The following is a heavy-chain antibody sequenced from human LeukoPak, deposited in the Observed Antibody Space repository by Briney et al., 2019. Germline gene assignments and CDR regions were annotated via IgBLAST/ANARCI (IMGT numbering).Heavy chain of an antibody. Sequence: GGSLRLSCAASGFTFSSYGMHWVRQAPGKGLEWVAVIWYDGSNKYYADSVKGRFTISRDNSKNTLYLQMNSLRAEDTAVYYCAREVSTVVTQAVAHYFDYWGQGTLVTVSS. CDR2: IWYDGSNK. V-gene: IGHV3-33*01. CDR1: GFTFSSYG. CDR3: AREVSTVVTQAVAHYFDY. D-gene: IGHD4-23*01. J-gene: IGHJ4*02.